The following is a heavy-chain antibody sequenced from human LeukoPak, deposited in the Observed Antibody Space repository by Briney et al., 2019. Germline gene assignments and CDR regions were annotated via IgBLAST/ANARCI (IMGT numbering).Heavy chain of an antibody. V-gene: IGHV3-33*01. CDR2: IWLDGSYT. CDR3: ARGLYYGSGSPIDY. D-gene: IGHD3-10*01. J-gene: IGHJ4*02. CDR1: GFTFNNYG. Sequence: SLRLSCAASGFTFNNYGVHWVRRAPGKGLEWVAVIWLDGSYTYYADSVKGRFTISRDNSKNTLYLQMNSLRAEDTAVYYCARGLYYGSGSPIDYWGQGTLVTVSS.